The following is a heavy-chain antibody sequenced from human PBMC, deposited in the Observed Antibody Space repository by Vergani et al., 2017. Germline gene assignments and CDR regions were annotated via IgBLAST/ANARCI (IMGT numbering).Heavy chain of an antibody. J-gene: IGHJ3*01. Sequence: QVKLQASGPGRVKPSQTLSLTCTMSGGSISAGYYFWSWIRQPAGKGLEWLGHISASGNASHSPALKTRVSMSVDTSKNQFSLTVTSVTAADTAIYFCARRSGRYYRGGKVHPLLTAFDVWGHGTVVTVSS. D-gene: IGHD3-10*01. CDR2: ISASGNA. CDR1: GGSISAGYYF. V-gene: IGHV4-61*02. CDR3: ARRSGRYYRGGKVHPLLTAFDV.